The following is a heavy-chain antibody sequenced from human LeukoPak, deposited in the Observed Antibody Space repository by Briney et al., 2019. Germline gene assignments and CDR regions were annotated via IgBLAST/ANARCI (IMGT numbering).Heavy chain of an antibody. V-gene: IGHV1-69*01. D-gene: IGHD6-19*01. CDR1: GGTFSSYD. Sequence: GSSVKVSCKASGGTFSSYDISWVRQAPGQGLEWMGGIIPIFGTANYAQKFQGRVTITADESTSTAYMELSSLRSEDTAVYYCAREYDPVAGTGFDYWGQGTLVTVSS. CDR3: AREYDPVAGTGFDY. J-gene: IGHJ4*02. CDR2: IIPIFGTA.